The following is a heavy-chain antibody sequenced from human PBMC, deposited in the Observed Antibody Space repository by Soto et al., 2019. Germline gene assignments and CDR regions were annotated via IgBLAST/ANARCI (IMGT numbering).Heavy chain of an antibody. CDR3: EKHVEDFYFGLDA. D-gene: IGHD2-15*01. V-gene: IGHV5-10-1*01. CDR1: GYSFVTFW. Sequence: XDSLKISWRCSGYSFVTFWITLVRQMPGKGLEWMGRIDPADSYARYSPSFEGHVTMSVDRSINTAYLQWSSLKASDSAIYYCEKHVEDFYFGLDAWGQGTSVTVSS. J-gene: IGHJ6*02. CDR2: IDPADSYA.